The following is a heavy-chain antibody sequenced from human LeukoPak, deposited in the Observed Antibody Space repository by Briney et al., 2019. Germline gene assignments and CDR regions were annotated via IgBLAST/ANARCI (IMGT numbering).Heavy chain of an antibody. V-gene: IGHV3-30*02. CDR3: AKDLMRDQWFGES. J-gene: IGHJ5*02. D-gene: IGHD3-10*01. Sequence: SGGSLRLSRTTSGFSFTSYGMHWVRQAPGKGLEWVAFIRYSGGEQFYAESVKGRFTISRDNSKSTLYLQMNSLRDEDTAMYYCAKDLMRDQWFGESWGQGTLVTVSS. CDR1: GFSFTSYG. CDR2: IRYSGGEQ.